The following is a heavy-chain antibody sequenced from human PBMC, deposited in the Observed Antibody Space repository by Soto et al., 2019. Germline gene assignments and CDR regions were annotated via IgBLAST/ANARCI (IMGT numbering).Heavy chain of an antibody. CDR1: GFTFSGYC. CDR3: GKRAIFVGAVTDEY. CDR2: ITSDGSGT. J-gene: IGHJ4*02. V-gene: IGHV3-74*03. D-gene: IGHD3-9*01. Sequence: PGGSLRPSCAASGFTFSGYCMHWFRQAPGKGLDWVSRITSDGSGTAYADSVKGRFSISRDNAKNTDYLQMHSLRVEDTAVYYYGKRAIFVGAVTDEYWGQETPVRLSS.